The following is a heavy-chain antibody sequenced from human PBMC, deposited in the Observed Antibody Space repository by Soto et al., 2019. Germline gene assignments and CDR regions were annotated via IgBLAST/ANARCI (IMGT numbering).Heavy chain of an antibody. Sequence: VQLVESVGGVVQPGRSLRLSCAASGFTFSDYAMHWVRQAQGQGLEWVAVVSHDGRNTHYADSVKGRFTISSDSSKNKVSLEMTSLRAEDTAVYYCAKGGRQWLVTSDFNCWGQGALVTVSS. CDR1: GFTFSDYA. V-gene: IGHV3-30*18. D-gene: IGHD6-19*01. CDR2: VSHDGRNT. CDR3: AKGGRQWLVTSDFNC. J-gene: IGHJ4*02.